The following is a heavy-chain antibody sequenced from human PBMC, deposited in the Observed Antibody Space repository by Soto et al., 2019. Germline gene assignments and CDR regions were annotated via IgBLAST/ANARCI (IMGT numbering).Heavy chain of an antibody. CDR2: ISGYNGNT. D-gene: IGHD4-17*01. CDR3: AKDNTATSPSRYRFGMDV. J-gene: IGHJ6*02. Sequence: QLQLMQSGPEVKKPGASLKVSCKASGYSFTSYGISWVRQAPGRGLEWMGWISGYNGNTNYEQKFKGRVTMTTDAATSTAYRELRSLASDDTAVYYCAKDNTATSPSRYRFGMDVWGPGTTGTVSS. CDR1: GYSFTSYG. V-gene: IGHV1-18*01.